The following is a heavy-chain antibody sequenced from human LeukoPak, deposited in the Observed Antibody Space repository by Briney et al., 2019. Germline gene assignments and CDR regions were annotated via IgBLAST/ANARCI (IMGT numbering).Heavy chain of an antibody. D-gene: IGHD3-10*01. CDR3: ARHEQWFGQFQYHFDY. V-gene: IGHV3-7*01. Sequence: PGGSLRLSCAASGFSFSSYWMSWVRQAPGKGLEWVANINQDGSEKYYVDSVKGRFTVSRDNAKNSLYVQMTSLRAEDTAVYYCARHEQWFGQFQYHFDYWGQGTLVTVSS. CDR2: INQDGSEK. J-gene: IGHJ4*02. CDR1: GFSFSSYW.